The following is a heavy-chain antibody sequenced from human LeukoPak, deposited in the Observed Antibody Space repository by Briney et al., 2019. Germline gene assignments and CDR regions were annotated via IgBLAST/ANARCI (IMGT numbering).Heavy chain of an antibody. CDR1: GYTFTSYD. V-gene: IGHV1-8*03. J-gene: IGHJ6*03. CDR2: MNPNSGNT. D-gene: IGHD2-15*01. CDR3: ARATSCSGGSCYSVWVNYYYYYMDV. Sequence: GASVKVSCKASGYTFTSYDINWVRQATGQGLEWMGWMNPNSGNTGYAQKFQGRVTITRNTSISTAYMELSSLRSEDTAVYYCARATSCSGGSCYSVWVNYYYYYMDVWGKGTTVTVSS.